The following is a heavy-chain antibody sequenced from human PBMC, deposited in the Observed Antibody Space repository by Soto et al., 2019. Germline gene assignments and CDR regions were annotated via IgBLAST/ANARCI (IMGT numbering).Heavy chain of an antibody. J-gene: IGHJ3*02. CDR2: ISYDGSNK. Sequence: QVQLVESGGGVVQPGRSLRLSCAASGFTFSSYGMHWVRQAPGKGLEWVAVISYDGSNKYYADSVKGRFTISRDNSKNTLYLQMNRLRAEDTAVYYCASDPVDTAMLDAFDIWGQGTMVTVSS. CDR3: ASDPVDTAMLDAFDI. CDR1: GFTFSSYG. V-gene: IGHV3-30*03. D-gene: IGHD5-18*01.